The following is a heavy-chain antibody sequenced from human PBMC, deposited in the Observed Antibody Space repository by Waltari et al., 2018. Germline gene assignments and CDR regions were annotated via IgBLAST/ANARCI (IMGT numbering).Heavy chain of an antibody. CDR2: FYPGGST. J-gene: IGHJ4*02. CDR3: ARDRPLDS. CDR1: EFTVSSNY. Sequence: VQVVESGGGLVQPGGSLRLSCAASEFTVSSNYMSWVRQAPGKGLEWVAIFYPGGSTYDADSVKGRFTISRDISKNLLFLQMNSLRVDDTGIYYCARDRPLDSWGQGTLVTVSS. V-gene: IGHV3-66*01.